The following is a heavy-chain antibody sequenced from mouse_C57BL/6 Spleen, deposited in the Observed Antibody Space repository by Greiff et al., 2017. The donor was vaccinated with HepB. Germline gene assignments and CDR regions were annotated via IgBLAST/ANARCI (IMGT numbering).Heavy chain of an antibody. CDR3: ARRVYDGYLFDY. V-gene: IGHV1-81*01. Sequence: QVQLKESGAELARPGASVKLSCKASGYTFTSYGISWVKQRTGQGLEWIGEIYPRSGNTYYNEKFKGKATLTADKSSSTAYMELRSLTSEDSAVYFCARRVYDGYLFDYWGQGTTLTVSS. CDR1: GYTFTSYG. D-gene: IGHD2-3*01. J-gene: IGHJ2*01. CDR2: IYPRSGNT.